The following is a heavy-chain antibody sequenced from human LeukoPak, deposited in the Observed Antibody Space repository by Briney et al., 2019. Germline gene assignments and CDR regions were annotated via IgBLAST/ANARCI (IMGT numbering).Heavy chain of an antibody. Sequence: PSETLSLTCTVSGGSVSSGSYYWSWIRQPPGKGLEWIGYIHYSGSTNYNASLKSRVTISVDTSKDQFSLKLSSVTAADTAVYYCARVPYSSGLYGMDVWGQGTTVTVSS. CDR3: ARVPYSSGLYGMDV. V-gene: IGHV4-61*01. CDR1: GGSVSSGSYY. D-gene: IGHD6-19*01. CDR2: IHYSGST. J-gene: IGHJ6*02.